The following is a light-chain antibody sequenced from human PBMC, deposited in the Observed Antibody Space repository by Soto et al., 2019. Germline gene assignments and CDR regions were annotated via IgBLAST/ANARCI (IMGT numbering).Light chain of an antibody. J-gene: IGKJ5*01. V-gene: IGKV1-33*01. CDR3: QQYDILPIT. CDR1: QDINIY. CDR2: DAS. Sequence: DIHMTQSPSSLFASVGFRFTITCQATQDINIYLNWYQQKKGKAPNIMIYDASNLEIGVPSRFSGSGYGTHFKFTISSLQTEDIGTYYCQQYDILPITFGRGTRLEIK.